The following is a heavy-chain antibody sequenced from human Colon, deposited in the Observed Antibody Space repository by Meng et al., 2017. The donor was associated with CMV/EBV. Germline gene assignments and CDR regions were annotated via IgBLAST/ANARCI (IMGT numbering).Heavy chain of an antibody. D-gene: IGHD2/OR15-2a*01. CDR1: GFIFSRYE. CDR2: ISGNTHTI. CDR3: AKRGTGASYFAMDV. V-gene: IGHV3-48*03. J-gene: IGHJ6*02. Sequence: GESLMISCAVSGFIFSRYEMNWVRQAPGQGLEWISYISGNTHTIYYADSVKGRFTISRDNSKNTLSLEMNSLRVEDTALYYCAKRGTGASYFAMDVWGQGTTVTVSS.